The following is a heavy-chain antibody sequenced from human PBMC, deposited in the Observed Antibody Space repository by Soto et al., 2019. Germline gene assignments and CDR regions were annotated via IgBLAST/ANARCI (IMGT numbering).Heavy chain of an antibody. CDR3: ASGYCIGRSCYHFDY. V-gene: IGHV3-66*01. D-gene: IGHD2-15*01. CDR1: GFTISGNY. Sequence: GGSLRLSCAASGFTISGNYMNWVRLAPGKGLEWVSVMYTGDTTYYAASVKGRFTISRDTSKNTLYLQMNSLRAEDTAVYYCASGYCIGRSCYHFDYWGRGTLVTVSS. J-gene: IGHJ4*02. CDR2: MYTGDTT.